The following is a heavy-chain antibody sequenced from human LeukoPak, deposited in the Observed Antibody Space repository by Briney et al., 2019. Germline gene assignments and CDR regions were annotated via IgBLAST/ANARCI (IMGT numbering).Heavy chain of an antibody. CDR2: INPNSGGT. CDR3: ARELKVVAATPQPFIDAFDI. V-gene: IGHV1-2*02. J-gene: IGHJ3*02. Sequence: ASVKVSCQASGYTFTGYYMHWVRQAPGQGLEWMGWINPNSGGTNYAQKFQGRVTMTRDTSISTAYMELSRLRSDDTAVYYCARELKVVAATPQPFIDAFDIWGQGTMVTVSS. D-gene: IGHD2-15*01. CDR1: GYTFTGYY.